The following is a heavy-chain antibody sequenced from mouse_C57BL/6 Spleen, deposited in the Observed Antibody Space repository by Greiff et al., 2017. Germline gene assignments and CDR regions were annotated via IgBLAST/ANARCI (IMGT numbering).Heavy chain of an antibody. V-gene: IGHV5-4*03. J-gene: IGHJ4*01. D-gene: IGHD3-2*02. CDR1: GFTFSSSA. CDR2: ISDGGSYT. Sequence: EVMLVESGGGLVKPGGSLKLSCAASGFTFSSSAMSWVRQTPEKRLEWVATISDGGSYTYYPDNVKGRFTISRDNAKNNLYLQMSHLKSEDTAMYYCARAPRSGPLWYAMDYWGQGTSVTVSS. CDR3: ARAPRSGPLWYAMDY.